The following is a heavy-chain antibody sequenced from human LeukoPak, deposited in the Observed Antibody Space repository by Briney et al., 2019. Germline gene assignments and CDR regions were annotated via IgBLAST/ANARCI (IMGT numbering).Heavy chain of an antibody. D-gene: IGHD6-6*01. CDR2: INPNSGGT. V-gene: IGHV1-2*02. CDR1: GYTFTGYY. CDR3: ARDGLAARPGFDY. Sequence: ASVKVSCKASGYTFTGYYMHWVRQAPGQGLEWMGWINPNSGGTNYAQKFQGRVTMTRDTSISTAYMELSRLRSDDTAVYYCARDGLAARPGFDYWGQGTLVTVSS. J-gene: IGHJ4*02.